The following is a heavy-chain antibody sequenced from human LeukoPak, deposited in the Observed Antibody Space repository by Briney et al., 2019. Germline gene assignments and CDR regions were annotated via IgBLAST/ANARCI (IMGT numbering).Heavy chain of an antibody. Sequence: GGSLRLSCAASGFAFSSYWIHWVRQAPGKGLVWVSRINSDGSDTIYADSVRGRFTFSRDNAKNTLYLQMNSLRAEDTAVYYCAKVLAGYYFDYWGQGTLVTVSS. CDR1: GFAFSSYW. CDR3: AKVLAGYYFDY. V-gene: IGHV3-74*01. J-gene: IGHJ4*02. CDR2: INSDGSDT.